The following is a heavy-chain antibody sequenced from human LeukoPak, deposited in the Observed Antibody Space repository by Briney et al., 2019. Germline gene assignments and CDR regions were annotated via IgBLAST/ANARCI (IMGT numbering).Heavy chain of an antibody. D-gene: IGHD4-23*01. CDR2: IIPILGIA. V-gene: IGHV1-69*04. Sequence: SVKVSCKASGGTFSSYAISWVRQAPGQGLEWMGRIIPILGIANYAQKFQGRVTITADKSTSTAYMELCSLRSEDTAVYYCARITVVTPGGFDYWGQGTLVTVSS. CDR1: GGTFSSYA. J-gene: IGHJ4*02. CDR3: ARITVVTPGGFDY.